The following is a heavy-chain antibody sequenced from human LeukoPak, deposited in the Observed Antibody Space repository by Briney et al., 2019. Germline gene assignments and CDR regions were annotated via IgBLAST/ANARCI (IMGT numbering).Heavy chain of an antibody. J-gene: IGHJ4*02. CDR2: INPSSGGT. D-gene: IGHD6-19*01. Sequence: GASVKVSCKASGYTFTGYYMHWVRQAPGQGLEWMGWINPSSGGTNYAQKFQGRVTMTRDTSISTAYMELSRLRSDDTAVYYCARVRAVAGIFYYYFDYWGQGTLVTVSS. V-gene: IGHV1-2*02. CDR1: GYTFTGYY. CDR3: ARVRAVAGIFYYYFDY.